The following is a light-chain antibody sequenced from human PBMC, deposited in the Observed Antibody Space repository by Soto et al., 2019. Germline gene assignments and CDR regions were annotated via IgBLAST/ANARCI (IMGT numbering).Light chain of an antibody. Sequence: EIVMTRSPATLSVSPGERVTLSCRASQSVTRNLAWYQHTPGQSPRLLISAASSGATGLPSRFSGSGSGTDFTLTISSLQSEDAAVYYCQQYHHWPVTFGGGTKVEIK. V-gene: IGKV3-15*01. CDR2: AAS. CDR1: QSVTRN. J-gene: IGKJ4*01. CDR3: QQYHHWPVT.